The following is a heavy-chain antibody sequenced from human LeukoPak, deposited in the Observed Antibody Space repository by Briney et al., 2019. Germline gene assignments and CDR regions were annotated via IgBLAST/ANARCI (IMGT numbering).Heavy chain of an antibody. J-gene: IGHJ4*02. CDR2: ISYDGSNK. V-gene: IGHV3-30*18. D-gene: IGHD6-19*01. CDR3: AKQTSGRERYFDY. Sequence: PGGSLRLSCAASGFTFSSYGMHRVRQAPGKGLEWVAVISYDGSNKYYADSAKGRFTISRDNSKNTLYLQMNSLRAEDTAVYYCAKQTSGRERYFDYWGQGTLVTVSS. CDR1: GFTFSSYG.